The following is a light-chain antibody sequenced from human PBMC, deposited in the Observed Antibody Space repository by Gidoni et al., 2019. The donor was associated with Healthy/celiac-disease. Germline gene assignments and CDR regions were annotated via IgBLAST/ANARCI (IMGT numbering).Light chain of an antibody. V-gene: IGKV3-15*01. CDR3: QQYNNWPPPWT. CDR1: QSVSNN. CDR2: GAA. Sequence: EIVLTQSPATRSVSPGERATLSCWASQSVSNNLAWYQQKPGQAPRLLIYGAATRATGIPARFSGSGSGTEFTLTISSLQSEDFAVYYCQQYNNWPPPWTFGQGTKVEIK. J-gene: IGKJ1*01.